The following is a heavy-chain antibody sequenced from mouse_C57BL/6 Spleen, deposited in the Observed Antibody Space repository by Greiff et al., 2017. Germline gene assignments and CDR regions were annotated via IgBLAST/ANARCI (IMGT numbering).Heavy chain of an antibody. CDR3: ARSTTVVATEWYFAV. Sequence: DVKLVESEGGLVQPGSSMKLSCTASGFTFSDYYMAWVRQVPEKGLEWVANINYDGSSTYYLDSLKSRFIISRDNAKNILYLQMSSLKSEDTATYYCARSTTVVATEWYFAVWGTGTPVTVSA. CDR2: INYDGSST. V-gene: IGHV5-16*01. D-gene: IGHD1-1*01. CDR1: GFTFSDYY. J-gene: IGHJ1*03.